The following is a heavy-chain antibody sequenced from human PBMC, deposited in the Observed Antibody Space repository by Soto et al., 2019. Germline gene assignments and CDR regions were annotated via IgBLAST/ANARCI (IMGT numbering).Heavy chain of an antibody. J-gene: IGHJ4*02. Sequence: GGSLRLSCAASGFTFSSYVMTWVRQAPGKGLEWVSGISGSGATTYYADSVKGRFTISRDNSKNTLYLQMNSLRAEDTAIYYCGNSASSGYYGGYWGQGTLVTVSS. CDR1: GFTFSSYV. CDR2: ISGSGATT. CDR3: GNSASSGYYGGY. D-gene: IGHD3-22*01. V-gene: IGHV3-23*01.